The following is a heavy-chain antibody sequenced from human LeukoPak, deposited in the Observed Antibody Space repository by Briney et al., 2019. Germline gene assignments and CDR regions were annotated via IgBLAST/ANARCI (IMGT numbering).Heavy chain of an antibody. V-gene: IGHV1-24*01. CDR1: GYTLTELS. Sequence: ASVKVSCKVSGYTLTELSMHWVRQAPGKGLEWMGGFDPEDGETIYAQKFQGRVTMTEDTSTDTAYMELSSLRSEDTAVYYCATRTTAYYDFWSGYFDYWGQGTLVTVSS. CDR3: ATRTTAYYDFWSGYFDY. D-gene: IGHD3-3*01. CDR2: FDPEDGET. J-gene: IGHJ4*02.